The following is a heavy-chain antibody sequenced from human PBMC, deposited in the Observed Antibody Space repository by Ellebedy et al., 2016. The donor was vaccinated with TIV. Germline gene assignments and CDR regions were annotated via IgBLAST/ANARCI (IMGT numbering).Heavy chain of an antibody. J-gene: IGHJ6*03. D-gene: IGHD1-1*01. CDR1: GGSISSGRFY. CDR2: IYTTGGV. Sequence: SETLSLXXSVSGGSISSGRFYWNWTRQPAGKGLEWLGRIYTTGGVDYNPSLKGRITMSIDTSKNQLSLRLTSVTAADTAVYYCARVHCSITTCDYYYMDVWGKGTTVTVSS. V-gene: IGHV4-61*02. CDR3: ARVHCSITTCDYYYMDV.